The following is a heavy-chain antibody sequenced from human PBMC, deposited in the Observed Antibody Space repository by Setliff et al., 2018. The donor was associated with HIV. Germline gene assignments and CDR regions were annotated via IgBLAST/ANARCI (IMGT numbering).Heavy chain of an antibody. CDR3: ATEGREKLALFDH. CDR1: GLSMRAHH. Sequence: PSETLSLTCNVSGLSMRAHHWSWVRLPPGKKLEWLGYILYSGNSNYNPSFKNRVTISLNEAKRQFSLDLKSVTSSDTAVYYCATEGREKLALFDHWGLGTLVTVSS. D-gene: IGHD6-6*01. J-gene: IGHJ4*02. CDR2: ILYSGNS. V-gene: IGHV4-59*11.